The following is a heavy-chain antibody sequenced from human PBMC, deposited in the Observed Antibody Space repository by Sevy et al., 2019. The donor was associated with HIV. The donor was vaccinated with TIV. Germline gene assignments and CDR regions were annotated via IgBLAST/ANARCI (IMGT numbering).Heavy chain of an antibody. Sequence: GGSLRLSCAASGFTFSNDAMNWVRQTPGKGLEWVSSISGSGDNTYYADSVKVRFTISRDISYNTVTLQMRSMSAEDTDVSYCAKNENFWTGYLDMDVWGQGTTVTVSS. J-gene: IGHJ6*02. CDR3: AKNENFWTGYLDMDV. V-gene: IGHV3-23*01. D-gene: IGHD3-3*01. CDR1: GFTFSNDA. CDR2: ISGSGDNT.